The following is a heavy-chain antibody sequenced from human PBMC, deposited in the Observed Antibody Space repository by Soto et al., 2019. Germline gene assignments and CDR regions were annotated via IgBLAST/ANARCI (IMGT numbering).Heavy chain of an antibody. V-gene: IGHV3-33*01. Sequence: QVQLVESGGGVVQPGRSLRLSCAASGFTFSNYGMHWVRQAPGKGLEWVALVLYNGRDQYYVDSVKGRFTISRDNSKKSLYLQMNSLRAEDTAVYYCARDSGNSGYWGTLDNWGQGTLVTVSS. CDR2: VLYNGRDQ. CDR3: ARDSGNSGYWGTLDN. D-gene: IGHD3-22*01. CDR1: GFTFSNYG. J-gene: IGHJ4*02.